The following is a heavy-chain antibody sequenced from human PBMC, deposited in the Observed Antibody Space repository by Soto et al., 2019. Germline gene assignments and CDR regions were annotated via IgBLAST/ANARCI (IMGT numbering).Heavy chain of an antibody. CDR1: GYTFTSYG. J-gene: IGHJ3*02. V-gene: IGHV1-18*04. CDR3: ARVPHRAETGNNPRRDAFDI. D-gene: IGHD7-27*01. CDR2: ISAYNGNT. Sequence: QVQLVQSGAEVKKPGASVKVSCKASGYTFTSYGISWVRQAPGQGLEWMGWISAYNGNTNYAQKLQGRVTMTTDTSTSTAYMELRSLRSDDTAVYYCARVPHRAETGNNPRRDAFDIWGQGTMVTVSS.